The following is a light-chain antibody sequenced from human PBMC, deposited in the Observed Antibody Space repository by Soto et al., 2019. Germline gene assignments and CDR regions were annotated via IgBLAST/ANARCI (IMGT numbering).Light chain of an antibody. V-gene: IGKV3-15*01. CDR1: QSIGTN. CDR2: GAS. J-gene: IGKJ1*01. CDR3: HQYNKWPPGT. Sequence: EIVMTQSPATLSVSPGERATLSCRASQSIGTNLAWYQHKPGQAPRLLIYGASTRATGIPARFGGSGSGTEFTLNISSLQSEDFAVYHCHQYNKWPPGTFGQGTKVEIK.